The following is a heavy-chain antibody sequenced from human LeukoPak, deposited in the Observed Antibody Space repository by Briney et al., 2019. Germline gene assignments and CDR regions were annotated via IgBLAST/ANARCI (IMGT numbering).Heavy chain of an antibody. D-gene: IGHD2-8*01. J-gene: IGHJ4*02. CDR2: ISSSGSTI. CDR1: GFTFSSYE. V-gene: IGHV3-48*03. Sequence: GGSLRLSCAASGFTFSSYEMNWVRQAPGKGLEWVSYISSSGSTIYYADSVKGRFTISRDNAKNSLYLQMNSLRAEDTAVYYCAKDESLRYCTNGVCTAFDYWGQGTLVTVSS. CDR3: AKDESLRYCTNGVCTAFDY.